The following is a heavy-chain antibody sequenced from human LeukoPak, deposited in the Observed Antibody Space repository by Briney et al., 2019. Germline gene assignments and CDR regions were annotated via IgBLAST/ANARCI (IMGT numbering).Heavy chain of an antibody. CDR3: AKVDDFWSGLGRSWFDP. D-gene: IGHD3-3*01. CDR2: ISGSGGST. V-gene: IGHV3-23*01. Sequence: PGGSLRLSCAGSGFSFSSYGMHWVRQAPGKGLEWVSAISGSGGSTYYADSVKGRFTISRDNSKNTLYLQMNSLRAEDTAVYYCAKVDDFWSGLGRSWFDPWGQGTLVTVSS. CDR1: GFSFSSYG. J-gene: IGHJ5*02.